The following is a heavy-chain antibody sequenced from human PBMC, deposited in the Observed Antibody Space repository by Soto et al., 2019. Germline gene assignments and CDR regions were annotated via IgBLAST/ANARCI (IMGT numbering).Heavy chain of an antibody. CDR2: ISSSGSTI. CDR1: GFTFSSYE. Sequence: EVQLVESGGGLVQPGGSLRLSCAASGFTFSSYEMNWVRQAPGKGLEWVSYISSSGSTIYYADSVKGRFTISRDNAKNSLYLQMNSLRAEDTAVYYCARDRGIAARLLYDYWGQGTLVTVSS. CDR3: ARDRGIAARLLYDY. V-gene: IGHV3-48*03. J-gene: IGHJ4*02. D-gene: IGHD6-6*01.